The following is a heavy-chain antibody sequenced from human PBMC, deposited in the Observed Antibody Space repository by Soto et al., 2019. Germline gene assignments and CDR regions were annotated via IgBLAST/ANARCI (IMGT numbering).Heavy chain of an antibody. Sequence: PSETLSLTCAVSGGPISDNWWSWVRQPPGKGLEWIGEVNHSGSTNYNPSLKSRVNISVDTSKNQFSLKLSSVTAADTAVYYCARRRVGITIFGVVILAPFDYCGQGTLVTVSS. D-gene: IGHD3-3*01. V-gene: IGHV4-34*01. CDR2: VNHSGST. CDR1: GGPISDNW. CDR3: ARRRVGITIFGVVILAPFDY. J-gene: IGHJ4*02.